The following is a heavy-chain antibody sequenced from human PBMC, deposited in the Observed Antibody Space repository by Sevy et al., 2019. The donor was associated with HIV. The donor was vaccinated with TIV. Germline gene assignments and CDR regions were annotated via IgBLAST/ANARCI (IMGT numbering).Heavy chain of an antibody. CDR2: ISGSGDST. CDR3: AKVVVTADIDPFYYYADGMDV. Sequence: GGSLRLSCAASGFTFSNYAINWVRQAPGKGLEWVSRISGSGDSTFYADSVKGRFTISRDNSKNTVHLQMNSLRVEDTAVYYCAKVVVTADIDPFYYYADGMDVWGQGTTVTVSS. D-gene: IGHD2-15*01. CDR1: GFTFSNYA. J-gene: IGHJ6*02. V-gene: IGHV3-23*01.